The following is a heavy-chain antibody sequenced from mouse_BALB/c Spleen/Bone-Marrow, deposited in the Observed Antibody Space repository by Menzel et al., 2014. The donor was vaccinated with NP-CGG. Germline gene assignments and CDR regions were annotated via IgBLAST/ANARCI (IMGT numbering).Heavy chain of an antibody. D-gene: IGHD4-1*01. CDR3: VKLPNRDYAMDY. V-gene: IGHV2-3*01. CDR2: IWGDGST. Sequence: VNVVESGPGLVAPSQSLSITCTVSGFSLTNYAASWVRQPPGKGLEWLGVIWGDGSTNYHSALISRLSISKDNSKSXVFLKLNSVQAEDTATYFCVKLPNRDYAMDYWGQGTSVTVSS. J-gene: IGHJ4*01. CDR1: GFSLTNYA.